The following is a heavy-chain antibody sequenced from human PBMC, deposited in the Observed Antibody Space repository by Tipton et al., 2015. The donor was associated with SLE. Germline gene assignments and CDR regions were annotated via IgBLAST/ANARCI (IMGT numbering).Heavy chain of an antibody. Sequence: VQLVQSGGGVVQPGRSLRLSCAASGFTFSGSAMHWVRQAPGKGLEWVGRIKSKSDGWTRDYAAPVNGRFTISREDSKDTLFLQMNSLKTEDTAVYYCATGPDWYSTLDYWGQGALVTVSS. V-gene: IGHV3-15*01. J-gene: IGHJ4*02. CDR1: GFTFSGSA. CDR2: IKSKSDGWTR. CDR3: ATGPDWYSTLDY. D-gene: IGHD2-21*01.